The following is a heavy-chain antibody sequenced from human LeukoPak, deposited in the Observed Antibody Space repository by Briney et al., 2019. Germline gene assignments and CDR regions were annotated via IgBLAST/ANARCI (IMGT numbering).Heavy chain of an antibody. CDR1: GGSISSYY. CDR3: ARVASSYSGYYYYYYMDV. Sequence: TSETLTLTCTVSGGSISSYYWSWIRQPPGKGLEWIGYIYYSGSTNYNPSLKSRVTISVDTSKNQSSLKLSSVTAADTAVYYCARVASSYSGYYYYYYMDVWGKGTTVTVSS. V-gene: IGHV4-59*01. CDR2: IYYSGST. D-gene: IGHD2-21*01. J-gene: IGHJ6*03.